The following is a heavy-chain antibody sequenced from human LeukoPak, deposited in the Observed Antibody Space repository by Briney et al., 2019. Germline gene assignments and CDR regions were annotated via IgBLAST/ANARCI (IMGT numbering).Heavy chain of an antibody. Sequence: GGSLRLSCGASGFTFSNYGMLWVRQAPGKGLEWVAFIRYDGNNKLYADSMKGRFTISRDNSKNTLYLHINSLRAEDTAVYYCVKDDPLDYWGQGTLVIVSS. CDR2: IRYDGNNK. CDR3: VKDDPLDY. J-gene: IGHJ4*02. CDR1: GFTFSNYG. V-gene: IGHV3-30*02.